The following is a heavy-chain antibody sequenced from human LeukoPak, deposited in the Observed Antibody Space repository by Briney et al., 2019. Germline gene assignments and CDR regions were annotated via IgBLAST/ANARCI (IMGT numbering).Heavy chain of an antibody. D-gene: IGHD6-19*01. V-gene: IGHV4-38-2*02. CDR1: GGSISGYY. CDR3: ARVSGGIAVASTDFDY. J-gene: IGHJ4*02. CDR2: IYHSGGT. Sequence: PSETLSLTCTVSGGSISGYYWGWIRQPPGKGLEWIGSIYHSGGTYYNPSLKSRATIDTSKNQFSLKLSCVTAADTAVYYCARVSGGIAVASTDFDYWGQGTLVTVSS.